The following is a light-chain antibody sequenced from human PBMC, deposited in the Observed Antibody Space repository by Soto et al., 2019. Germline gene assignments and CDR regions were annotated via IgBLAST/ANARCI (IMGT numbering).Light chain of an antibody. CDR1: QDISNY. CDR3: QQYDNLPLT. V-gene: IGKV1-33*01. J-gene: IGKJ4*01. CDR2: AAS. Sequence: DIQMTQSPSSLSASVGDRVTITCQASQDISNYLNWYQQKPGKAPKFLIYAASNLETGVPSRFSGSRSGTDFTFTISSLQPEDIATYYCQQYDNLPLTFGGGTKVEIK.